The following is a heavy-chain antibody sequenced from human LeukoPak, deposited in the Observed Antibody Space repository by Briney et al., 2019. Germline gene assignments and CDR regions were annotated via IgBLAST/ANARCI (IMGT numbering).Heavy chain of an antibody. V-gene: IGHV4-31*03. CDR2: IYYSGST. D-gene: IGHD3-10*01. CDR3: ARVSDYYGSGSYYRGFDY. CDR1: GGSISSGGYY. Sequence: SETLSLTCTVSGGSISSGGYYWSWIRQHPGKGLEWIGYIYYSGSTYYNPSLKSRVTISVDTSKDQFSLKLSSVTAADTAVYYCARVSDYYGSGSYYRGFDYWGQGTLVIVSS. J-gene: IGHJ4*02.